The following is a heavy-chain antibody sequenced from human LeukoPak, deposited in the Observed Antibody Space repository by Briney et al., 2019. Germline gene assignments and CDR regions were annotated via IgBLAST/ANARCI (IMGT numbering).Heavy chain of an antibody. J-gene: IGHJ5*02. CDR1: GYPFSDYY. Sequence: GASVKVSCKTSGYPFSDYYIHWIRQASGQGLESMGWIDPKNGDTKYAQRSQGRLTISMDTSIDTVYMELSSLRYDDTAVYFCARQGRNYDILGGAKNDFDPWGQGTLVSVSS. V-gene: IGHV1-2*02. CDR3: ARQGRNYDILGGAKNDFDP. CDR2: IDPKNGDT. D-gene: IGHD3-9*01.